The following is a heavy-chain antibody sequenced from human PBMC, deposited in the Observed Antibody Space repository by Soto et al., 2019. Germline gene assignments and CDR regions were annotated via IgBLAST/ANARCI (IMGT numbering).Heavy chain of an antibody. Sequence: SETLSLTCTVSGGSISSSSYYWGWIRQPPGKGLEWIGSIYYSGSTYYSPSLKSRVTISVATSKNQFSLKLRSVTAADTAVYYCARYSGYDYSLDYWGQGTLVTVSS. J-gene: IGHJ4*02. CDR3: ARYSGYDYSLDY. CDR1: GGSISSSSYY. CDR2: IYYSGST. V-gene: IGHV4-39*01. D-gene: IGHD5-12*01.